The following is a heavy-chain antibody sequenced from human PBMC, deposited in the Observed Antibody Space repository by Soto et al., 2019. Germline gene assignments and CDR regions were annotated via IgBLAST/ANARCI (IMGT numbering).Heavy chain of an antibody. CDR1: GFTFSDYS. CDR2: ITSDGGVT. J-gene: IGHJ4*02. Sequence: VQLLESGGGLVHPGGSLRLSCAASGFTFSDYSMNWVRQAPGKGLEWVSYITSDGGVTYYADSVKGRFSVSRDNDKKSLFLQMNSLRDEDTAVYYCARLPKGSTVTSWGQGTLVTVSS. D-gene: IGHD4-17*01. CDR3: ARLPKGSTVTS. V-gene: IGHV3-48*02.